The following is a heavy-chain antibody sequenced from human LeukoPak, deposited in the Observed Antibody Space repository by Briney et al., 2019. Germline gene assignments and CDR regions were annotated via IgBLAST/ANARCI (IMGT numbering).Heavy chain of an antibody. CDR3: AGIRYSENIDY. D-gene: IGHD1-1*01. CDR1: GYSISNAYY. Sequence: SETLSLTCAVSGYSISNAYYWGWIRQPPGKGLEWIGSLYHSGSTYYNPSLKSRVTTSVDTSKNRFSLKLSSVTAADTAVYYCAGIRYSENIDYWGQGTLVTVSS. V-gene: IGHV4-38-2*01. CDR2: LYHSGST. J-gene: IGHJ4*02.